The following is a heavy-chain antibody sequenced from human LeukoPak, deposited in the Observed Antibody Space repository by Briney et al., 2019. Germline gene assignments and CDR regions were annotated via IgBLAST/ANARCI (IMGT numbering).Heavy chain of an antibody. J-gene: IGHJ4*02. CDR2: ISGSGGST. Sequence: GGSLRLSCAASGFTFSSYGMNWVRQAPGKGLEWVSGISGSGGSTYYADSVKGRFTISRDNSKNTLYLQMNSLRAEDMAVYYCAKGSDAIVVVVAAEFDYWGQGTLVTVSS. CDR1: GFTFSSYG. D-gene: IGHD2-15*01. CDR3: AKGSDAIVVVVAAEFDY. V-gene: IGHV3-23*01.